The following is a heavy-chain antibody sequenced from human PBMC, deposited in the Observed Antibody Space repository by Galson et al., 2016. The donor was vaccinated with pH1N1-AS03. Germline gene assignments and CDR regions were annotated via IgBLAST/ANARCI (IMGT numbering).Heavy chain of an antibody. CDR1: GCIFTSYW. J-gene: IGHJ4*02. CDR2: IYPGDSDT. CDR3: ARQVRDGYKDYLDY. D-gene: IGHD5-24*01. Sequence: QSGAEVKKPGESLKISCKTSGCIFTSYWVAWVRHMPGKGLEWMGIIYPGDSDTRYSPSFQGQVTISADRSIDTAYLQWSSLMASDTAIYYCARQVRDGYKDYLDYWGQGILVTVSS. V-gene: IGHV5-51*01.